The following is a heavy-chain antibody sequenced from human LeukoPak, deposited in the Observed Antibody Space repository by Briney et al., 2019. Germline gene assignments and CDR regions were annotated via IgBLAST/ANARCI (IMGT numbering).Heavy chain of an antibody. J-gene: IGHJ3*02. Sequence: GGSLRLSCAASGFTVSSNYMSWVRQAPGRGLEWVSIIYSGGSTYYADSVKGRFTSDRDNSKNTLYLQMNSLRAEDTAVYYCANYMSGKGGLDIWGQVTMVTVSS. CDR2: IYSGGST. CDR1: GFTVSSNY. D-gene: IGHD1-26*01. V-gene: IGHV3-53*01. CDR3: ANYMSGKGGLDI.